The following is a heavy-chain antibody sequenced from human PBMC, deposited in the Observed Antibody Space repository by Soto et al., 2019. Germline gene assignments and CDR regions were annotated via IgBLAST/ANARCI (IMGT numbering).Heavy chain of an antibody. J-gene: IGHJ1*01. CDR3: ARAAPDSSGYYLQH. CDR2: IYYSGST. D-gene: IGHD3-22*01. Sequence: TSETLSLTCSVSGGSISSGDYYWSWIRQPPGKGLEWIGYIYYSGSTYYNPSLKSRVTISVDTSKNQFSLKLSSVTAADTAVYYCARAAPDSSGYYLQHWGQGTLVTVSS. CDR1: GGSISSGDYY. V-gene: IGHV4-30-4*01.